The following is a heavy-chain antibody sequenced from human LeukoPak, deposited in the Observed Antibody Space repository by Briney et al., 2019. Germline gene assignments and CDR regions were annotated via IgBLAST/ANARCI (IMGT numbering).Heavy chain of an antibody. D-gene: IGHD3-22*01. J-gene: IGHJ3*01. CDR2: ISTSGSNI. CDR3: ARDETQRQHYYESSSYCPDAFDV. Sequence: GGSLRLSCAASGFTFSDYYMNWIRQAPGKGLEWVSYISTSGSNIYYADSVKGRFTISRDNAKNSLYLQIDSLRVEDTAVYYCARDETQRQHYYESSSYCPDAFDVWGQGTMVTVSS. CDR1: GFTFSDYY. V-gene: IGHV3-11*01.